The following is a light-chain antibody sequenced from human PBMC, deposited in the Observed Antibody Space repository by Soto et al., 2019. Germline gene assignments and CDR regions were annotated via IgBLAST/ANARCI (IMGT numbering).Light chain of an antibody. V-gene: IGKV3-20*01. Sequence: EIVLTQSPGTLSMSPGERVALSCRASQTVSSSYLAWYQQKPGQAPRLLIYGASNRATGIPDRFSGGGSGTDFTLTIRRLEPEDFAVYYCQQYGSSYPWTFGQGTKVDI. CDR3: QQYGSSYPWT. CDR1: QTVSSSY. CDR2: GAS. J-gene: IGKJ1*01.